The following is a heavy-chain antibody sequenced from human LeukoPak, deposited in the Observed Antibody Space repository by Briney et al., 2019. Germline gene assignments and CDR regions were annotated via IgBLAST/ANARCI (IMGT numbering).Heavy chain of an antibody. CDR2: IYPGDSDT. CDR3: ASYLPTNRDYGIAAAGTGGYFDY. J-gene: IGHJ4*02. Sequence: HGESLKISCKGSGYSFTSYWIGWVRQMPGKGLEWMGIIYPGDSDTRYSPSFQGQVTISADKSISTAYLQWSSLKASDTAMYYCASYLPTNRDYGIAAAGTGGYFDYWGQGTLVAVSS. D-gene: IGHD6-13*01. CDR1: GYSFTSYW. V-gene: IGHV5-51*01.